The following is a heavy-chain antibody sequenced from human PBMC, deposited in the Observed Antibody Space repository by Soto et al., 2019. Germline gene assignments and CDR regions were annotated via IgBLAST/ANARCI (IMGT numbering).Heavy chain of an antibody. CDR3: ARATGGAFDI. CDR1: GYTFTSYA. CDR2: INAGNGNT. D-gene: IGHD2-15*01. V-gene: IGHV1-3*01. Sequence: GASVKVSCKASGYTFTSYAMHWVRQAPGQRLEWMGWINAGNGNTKYAQKLQGRVTMTTDTSTSTAYMELRSLRSDDTAVYYCARATGGAFDIWGQGTMVTVSS. J-gene: IGHJ3*02.